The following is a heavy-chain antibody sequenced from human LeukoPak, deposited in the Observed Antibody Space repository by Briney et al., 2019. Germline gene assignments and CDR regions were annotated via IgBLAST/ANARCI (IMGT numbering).Heavy chain of an antibody. CDR1: GDSISSYY. V-gene: IGHV4-59*01. Sequence: SETLSLPCTAPGDSISSYYWSWLRQPPGKGLQWVGYIYYSGSTNYNPSLKSRVTISVDTSKNQFSLKLSSVTAADTAVYYCARGYSYGYFWFDPWGQGTLVTVSS. CDR3: ARGYSYGYFWFDP. D-gene: IGHD5-18*01. J-gene: IGHJ5*02. CDR2: IYYSGST.